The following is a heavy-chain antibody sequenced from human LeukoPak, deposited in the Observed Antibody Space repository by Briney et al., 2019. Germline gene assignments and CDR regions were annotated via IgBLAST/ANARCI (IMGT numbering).Heavy chain of an antibody. CDR3: GRNLGSGSDY. CDR1: GASVSSDY. J-gene: IGHJ4*02. CDR2: THYRGDI. Sequence: SETLSLTCSVSGASVSSDYWNWIRQSPGRVLEWIGYTHYRGDINYNPSLKSRLTMSVDASSNQVSLKLSSVTAADAAVYYCGRNLGSGSDYWGQGTLVTVSS. V-gene: IGHV4-59*02. D-gene: IGHD3-10*01.